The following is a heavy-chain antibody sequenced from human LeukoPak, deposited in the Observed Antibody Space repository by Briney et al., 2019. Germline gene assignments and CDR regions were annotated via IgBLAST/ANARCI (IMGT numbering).Heavy chain of an antibody. D-gene: IGHD5-24*01. J-gene: IGHJ3*02. Sequence: SETLSLTCTVSGGSISSYYWSWIRQPPGKGLEWIGYIYYSGSTNYNPSLKSRVTISVDTSKNQFSLKLSSVTAADTTVYYCARNYNRLFHDDAFDIWGQGTMVTVSS. CDR1: GGSISSYY. CDR3: ARNYNRLFHDDAFDI. CDR2: IYYSGST. V-gene: IGHV4-59*08.